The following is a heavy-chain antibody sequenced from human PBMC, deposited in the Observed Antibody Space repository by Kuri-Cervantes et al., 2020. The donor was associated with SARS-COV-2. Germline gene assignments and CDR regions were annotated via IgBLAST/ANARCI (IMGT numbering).Heavy chain of an antibody. CDR2: INTNTGNP. CDR3: AKEVRGVPRWFDP. J-gene: IGHJ5*02. V-gene: IGHV7-4-1*02. Sequence: ASVKVSCKVSGYSFTSYSMHWVRQAPGQGLEWMGWINTNTGNPTYAQGFTGRFVFSLDTSVSTAYLQISSLKAEDTAVYYCAKEVRGVPRWFDPWGQGTLVTVSS. D-gene: IGHD3-10*01. CDR1: GYSFTSYS.